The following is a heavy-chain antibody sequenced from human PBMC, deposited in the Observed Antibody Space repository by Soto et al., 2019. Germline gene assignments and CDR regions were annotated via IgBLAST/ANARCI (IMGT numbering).Heavy chain of an antibody. CDR3: ARAGGGFGELWEYYYYYGMDV. D-gene: IGHD3-10*01. CDR2: ISGSGGST. J-gene: IGHJ6*02. Sequence: LTLSCAASGFTFSTYAISWVRHAPVKLRDWVSSISGSGGSTYYADSVKGRFTISRDNSKNTLYLQMNSLRAEDTAVYYCARAGGGFGELWEYYYYYGMDVWGQGTTVTVSS. V-gene: IGHV3-23*01. CDR1: GFTFSTYA.